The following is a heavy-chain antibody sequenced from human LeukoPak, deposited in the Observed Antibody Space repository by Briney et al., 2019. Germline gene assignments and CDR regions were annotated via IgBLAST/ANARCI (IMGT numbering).Heavy chain of an antibody. J-gene: IGHJ4*02. D-gene: IGHD3-3*01. CDR2: IGTAGDT. CDR3: AKDFIVDY. Sequence: GGSLRLSCAACGFTFSSYDMHWVRQAVGKGLEWVSGIGTAGDTDYPGSVKGQFTISRENDKNSLYLQMNSLRAGDTAVYYCAKDFIVDYWGQGTLVTVSS. V-gene: IGHV3-13*03. CDR1: GFTFSSYD.